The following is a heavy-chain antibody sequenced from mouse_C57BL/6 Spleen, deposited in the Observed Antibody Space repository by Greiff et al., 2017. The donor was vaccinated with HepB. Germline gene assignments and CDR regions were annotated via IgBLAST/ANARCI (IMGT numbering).Heavy chain of an antibody. CDR1: GYTFTDYE. Sequence: VKLMESGAELVRPGASVTLSCKASGYTFTDYEMHWVKQTPVHGLEWIGAIDPETGGTAYNQKFKGKAILTADKSSSTAYMELRSLTSADSAVYYCTRGDGYYEENERGFAYWGQGTLVTVSA. CDR2: IDPETGGT. V-gene: IGHV1-15*01. D-gene: IGHD2-3*01. J-gene: IGHJ3*01. CDR3: TRGDGYYEENERGFAY.